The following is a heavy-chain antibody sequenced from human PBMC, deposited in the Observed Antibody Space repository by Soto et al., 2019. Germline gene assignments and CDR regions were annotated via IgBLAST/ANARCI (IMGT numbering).Heavy chain of an antibody. CDR2: VYFSGST. Sequence: QERLQESGPGLVKPSETLSLTCSVSGGSINGYYWNWIRQPPGKGLEWLGNVYFSGSTHYNPSLGARLTISVDTSKKQISLKLRSVTAADTAVYYCARQEAVPGTPFDSWGQGTLVSVSS. CDR3: ARQEAVPGTPFDS. CDR1: GGSINGYY. D-gene: IGHD6-19*01. J-gene: IGHJ4*02. V-gene: IGHV4-59*01.